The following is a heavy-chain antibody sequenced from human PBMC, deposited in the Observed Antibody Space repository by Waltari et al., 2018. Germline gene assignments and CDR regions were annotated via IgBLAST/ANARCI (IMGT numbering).Heavy chain of an antibody. D-gene: IGHD6-19*01. Sequence: EAQLVESGGGLVQPGGSLRLSCAACAFIPDVWRDWVRQAPGKGLEWVASINEDGNKKDYVDSVKGRFTISRDNAKKSLYLQMNSLRVEDTAIYYCVSEYISGYWGQGTLVTVSS. CDR2: INEDGNKK. CDR1: AFIPDVW. J-gene: IGHJ4*02. CDR3: VSEYISGY. V-gene: IGHV3-7*01.